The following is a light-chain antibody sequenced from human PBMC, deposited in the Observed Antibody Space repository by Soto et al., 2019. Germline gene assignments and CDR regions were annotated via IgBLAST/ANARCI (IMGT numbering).Light chain of an antibody. CDR3: TSYTSSSTYV. Sequence: QSALTQPASVSGSPGQSITISCTGPSSDVGGYNYVSWYQQHPGKAPKFMIYDVSNRPSGVSNRFSGSKSGNTASLTISGLQAEDEADYYCTSYTSSSTYVFGTGTKLTVL. CDR2: DVS. V-gene: IGLV2-14*01. J-gene: IGLJ1*01. CDR1: SSDVGGYNY.